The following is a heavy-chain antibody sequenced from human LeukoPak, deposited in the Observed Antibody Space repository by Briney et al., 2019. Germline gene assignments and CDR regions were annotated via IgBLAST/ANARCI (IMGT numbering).Heavy chain of an antibody. D-gene: IGHD3-22*01. V-gene: IGHV3-23*01. CDR1: GFIFNNYG. CDR3: AKGSSGYFFDL. CDR2: ISNDGGGT. J-gene: IGHJ4*02. Sequence: PGGSLRLSCAASGFIFNNYGLVWVRQAPGKGLEWVSDISNDGGGTTYADSVKGRFTVSRDNSKNTLFLQMNSLRAEDTAVYYCAKGSSGYFFDLWGQGTLVTVSS.